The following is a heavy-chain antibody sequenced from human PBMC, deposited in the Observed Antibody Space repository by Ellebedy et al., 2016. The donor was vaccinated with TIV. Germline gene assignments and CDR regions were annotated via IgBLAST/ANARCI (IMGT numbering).Heavy chain of an antibody. Sequence: AASVKVSCKASGGTFSSYAISWVRQAPGQGLEWMGRIIPILGIANYAQKFQGRVTITADKSTSTAYMELSSLRSEDTAVYYCARRRPGGAVAGLFDYWGQGTLVTVSS. J-gene: IGHJ4*02. CDR2: IIPILGIA. D-gene: IGHD6-19*01. V-gene: IGHV1-69*04. CDR1: GGTFSSYA. CDR3: ARRRPGGAVAGLFDY.